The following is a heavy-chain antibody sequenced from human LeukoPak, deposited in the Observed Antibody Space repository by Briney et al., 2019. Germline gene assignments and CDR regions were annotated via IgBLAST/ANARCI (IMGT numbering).Heavy chain of an antibody. CDR2: ISSSGSTI. J-gene: IGHJ4*02. CDR3: ARVKEMATIFISPLDY. V-gene: IGHV3-11*01. CDR1: GFTFSDYY. Sequence: GGSLRLSCAASGFTFSDYYMSWIRQAPGKGLEWVSYISSSGSTIYYADSVKGRFTISRDNAKNSLYLQMNSLRAEDTAVYYCARVKEMATIFISPLDYWGQGTLVTVSS. D-gene: IGHD5-24*01.